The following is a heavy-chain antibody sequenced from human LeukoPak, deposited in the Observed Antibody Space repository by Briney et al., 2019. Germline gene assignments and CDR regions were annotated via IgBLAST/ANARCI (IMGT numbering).Heavy chain of an antibody. D-gene: IGHD2-2*03. CDR2: INPNSGGT. J-gene: IGHJ4*02. Sequence: GASVKVSCKASGYTFTGYYMHWVRLAPGQGLEWMGWINPNSGGTNYAQKFQGRVTMTRDTSISTAYMELSRLRSDDTAVYYCAREASGYCSSTSCYSPGYWGQGTLVTVSS. V-gene: IGHV1-2*02. CDR3: AREASGYCSSTSCYSPGY. CDR1: GYTFTGYY.